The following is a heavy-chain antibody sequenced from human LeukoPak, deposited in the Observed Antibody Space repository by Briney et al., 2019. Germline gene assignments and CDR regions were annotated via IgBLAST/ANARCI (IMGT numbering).Heavy chain of an antibody. CDR1: GYTFTSYD. J-gene: IGHJ4*02. CDR3: VRQGWIAARPAYCDN. D-gene: IGHD6-6*01. Sequence: ASVKVSCKASGYTFTSYDINWVRQATGQGLEWVGWMNPNSGNTGYAQKFQGRVTITRNTSISTAYMELSSLRSEDTAVYYCVRQGWIAARPAYCDNWGQGTLVTVSS. V-gene: IGHV1-8*03. CDR2: MNPNSGNT.